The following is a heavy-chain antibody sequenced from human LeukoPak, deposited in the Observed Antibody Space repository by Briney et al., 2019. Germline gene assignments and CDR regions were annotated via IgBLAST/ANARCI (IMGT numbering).Heavy chain of an antibody. V-gene: IGHV4-39*07. Sequence: SETLSLTCPVSGGSLSSDTYFWGWIRQSPGRGLEWIGSVYYSGSTYYNPSLKSRVTISVDTSKNQFSLKLSSVTAADTAVYYCARASSSNSGYDSYWGQGTLVTVSS. CDR2: VYYSGST. D-gene: IGHD5-12*01. CDR3: ARASSSNSGYDSY. CDR1: GGSLSSDTYF. J-gene: IGHJ4*02.